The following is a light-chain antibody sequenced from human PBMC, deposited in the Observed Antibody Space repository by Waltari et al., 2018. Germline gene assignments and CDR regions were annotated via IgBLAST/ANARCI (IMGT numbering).Light chain of an antibody. CDR3: MIWPNNVGV. CDR2: YFSDSDP. Sequence: PVLTQPPSSSAPPGDSARLTCTLSSAVNVASSNIYWYQQKPGSPPRYRLFYFSDSDPARGSGVPSRFSGSKDASANTAILLISGLQSEDEGDYYCMIWPNNVGVFGGGTKLTVL. V-gene: IGLV5-37*01. J-gene: IGLJ3*02. CDR1: SAVNVASSN.